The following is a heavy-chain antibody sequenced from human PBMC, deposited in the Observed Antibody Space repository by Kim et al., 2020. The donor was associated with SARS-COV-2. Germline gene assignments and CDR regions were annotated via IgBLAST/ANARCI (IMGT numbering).Heavy chain of an antibody. V-gene: IGHV3-33*01. J-gene: IGHJ4*02. Sequence: GGSLRLSCAASGFTFSSYGMHWVRQAPGKGLEWVAVIWYDGSNKYYADSVKGRFTISRDNSKNTLYLQMNSLRAEDTAVYYCARAVGWGTSFGDYWGQGTLVTVSS. D-gene: IGHD2-8*02. CDR3: ARAVGWGTSFGDY. CDR2: IWYDGSNK. CDR1: GFTFSSYG.